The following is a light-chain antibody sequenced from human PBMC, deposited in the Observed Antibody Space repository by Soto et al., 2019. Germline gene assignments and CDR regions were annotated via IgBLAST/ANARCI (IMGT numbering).Light chain of an antibody. CDR1: QSISSY. CDR2: TAS. J-gene: IGKJ1*01. Sequence: DMQMTQFPSSMSASLGDSVNIXXRASQSISSYLNWYQQKPGKDPRIXIYTASSLQSGVPSRFSGSGSGTDFTLTITGLQPEDIATYYCQQSYSSSRTFGQGTKVDIK. V-gene: IGKV1-39*01. CDR3: QQSYSSSRT.